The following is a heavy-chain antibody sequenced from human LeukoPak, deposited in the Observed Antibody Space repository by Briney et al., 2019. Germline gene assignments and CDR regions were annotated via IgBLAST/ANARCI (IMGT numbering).Heavy chain of an antibody. Sequence: GGSLRVSCAASGFTFSSYGMHWVRQAPGKGLEWVTFIGYDGSNKYYADSVKGRFTISRDNSKNTLYLQMNSLRAEDTAVYYCAKDSSVYYYDSRSLDYWGQGTLVTVSS. D-gene: IGHD3-22*01. CDR1: GFTFSSYG. J-gene: IGHJ4*02. CDR2: IGYDGSNK. V-gene: IGHV3-30*02. CDR3: AKDSSVYYYDSRSLDY.